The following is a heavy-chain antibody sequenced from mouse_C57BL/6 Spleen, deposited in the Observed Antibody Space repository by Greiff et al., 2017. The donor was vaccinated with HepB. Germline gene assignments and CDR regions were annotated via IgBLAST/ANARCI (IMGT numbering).Heavy chain of an antibody. V-gene: IGHV3-6*01. CDR2: ISYDGSN. CDR1: GYSITSGYY. D-gene: IGHD2-5*01. CDR3: AREGLYYSNSWFAY. Sequence: ESGPGLVKPSQSLSLTCSVTGYSITSGYYWNWIRQFPGNKLEWMGYISYDGSNKYNPSLKNRISITRDTSKNQFFLKLNSVTTEDTATYYCAREGLYYSNSWFAYWGQGTLVTVSA. J-gene: IGHJ3*01.